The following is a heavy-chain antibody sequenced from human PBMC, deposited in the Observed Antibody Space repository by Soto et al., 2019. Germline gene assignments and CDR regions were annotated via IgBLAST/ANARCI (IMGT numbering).Heavy chain of an antibody. J-gene: IGHJ1*01. D-gene: IGHD3-9*01. CDR3: ARGLIPRGILTGYYKSTAEYFQH. CDR1: GGSFSGYY. V-gene: IGHV4-34*01. Sequence: QVQLQQWGAGLLKPSETLSLTCAVYGGSFSGYYWSWIRQPPGQGLEWLGEINHSGSTNYNPSLKSRVTISVDTSKNQFSLQLSSVTAADTAVYYCARGLIPRGILTGYYKSTAEYFQHWGQGTLVTVSS. CDR2: INHSGST.